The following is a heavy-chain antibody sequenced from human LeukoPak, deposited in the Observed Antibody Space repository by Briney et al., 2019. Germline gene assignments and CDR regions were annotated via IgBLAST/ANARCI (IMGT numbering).Heavy chain of an antibody. D-gene: IGHD2-2*01. V-gene: IGHV4-59*08. CDR1: GGSISSYY. Sequence: PSETLSLTCTVSGGSISSYYWSWIRQPPGKVLEWIGYIYYSGSTNYNPSLKSRVTISVDTSKNQFSLKLSSVTAADTAVYYCARLIGCSSTSCYGSSDAFDIWGQGTMVTVSS. CDR2: IYYSGST. J-gene: IGHJ3*02. CDR3: ARLIGCSSTSCYGSSDAFDI.